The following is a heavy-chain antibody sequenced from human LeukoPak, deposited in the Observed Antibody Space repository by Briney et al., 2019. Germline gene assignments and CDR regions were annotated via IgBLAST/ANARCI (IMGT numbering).Heavy chain of an antibody. CDR1: GFTLSSFW. CDR3: AAAGRGSLDY. V-gene: IGHV3-74*01. Sequence: PGGSLRLSCAASGFTLSSFWMHWVRQAPGKELEWVSRISSDGSSTNYADSVKGRLAISRDAAKNTLFLQINSLRAEDTAVYFCAAAGRGSLDYWGQGTLVTVSS. D-gene: IGHD3-16*01. J-gene: IGHJ4*02. CDR2: ISSDGSST.